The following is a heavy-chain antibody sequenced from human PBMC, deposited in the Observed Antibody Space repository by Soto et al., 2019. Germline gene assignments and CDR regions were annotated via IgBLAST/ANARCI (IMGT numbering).Heavy chain of an antibody. J-gene: IGHJ4*02. V-gene: IGHV2-26*01. CDR3: SRGRADSGSYFFFDY. CDR1: GFSLSNARMG. D-gene: IGHD1-26*01. Sequence: QVTLKESGPVLVKPTETLTLTCTVSGFSLSNARMGVSWIRQPPGKALEWLAHILANDEKSYSTSLNNTLTSSNDTSKGRVLLTTTNMDPVDTATDYCSRGRADSGSYFFFDYWGQGTLVTVSS. CDR2: ILANDEK.